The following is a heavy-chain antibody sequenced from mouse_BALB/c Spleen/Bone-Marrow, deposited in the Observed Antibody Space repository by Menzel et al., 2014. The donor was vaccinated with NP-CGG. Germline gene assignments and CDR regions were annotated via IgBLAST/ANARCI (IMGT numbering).Heavy chain of an antibody. Sequence: VQLQQSGAELVKPGASVKLSCTASGFNIXDTYVHWVKQGPEQGLEWIGRIDPANGNTKYDPKFQGKATVTSDTSSNTAYLHLNSLTSEDTAVYYCAEGYDSWFAYWGQGTLVTVSA. D-gene: IGHD2-2*01. CDR1: GFNIXDTY. CDR3: AEGYDSWFAY. CDR2: IDPANGNT. J-gene: IGHJ3*01. V-gene: IGHV14-3*02.